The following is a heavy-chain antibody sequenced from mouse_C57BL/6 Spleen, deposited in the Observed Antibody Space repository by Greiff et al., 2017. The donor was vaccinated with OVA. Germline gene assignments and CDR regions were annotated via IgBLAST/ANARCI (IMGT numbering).Heavy chain of an antibody. CDR2: INPYNGGT. Sequence: VQLQQSGPVLVKPGASVKMSCKASGYTFTDYYMNWVKQSHGKSLEWIGVINPYNGGTSYNQKFKGKATLTVDKSSSTAYMELNSLTSEDSAVDYCARRTNYAGGFAYWGQGTLVTVSA. D-gene: IGHD5-5*01. CDR3: ARRTNYAGGFAY. J-gene: IGHJ3*01. V-gene: IGHV1-19*01. CDR1: GYTFTDYY.